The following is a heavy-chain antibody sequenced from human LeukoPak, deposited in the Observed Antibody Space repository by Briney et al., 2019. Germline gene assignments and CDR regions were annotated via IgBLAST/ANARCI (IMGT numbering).Heavy chain of an antibody. J-gene: IGHJ4*02. CDR3: ARRIAARLAHFDY. D-gene: IGHD6-6*01. V-gene: IGHV1-2*02. CDR1: GYTFTSYG. Sequence: GASVKVSCKASGYTFTSYGISWVRQAPGQGLEWMGWINPNSGGTNYAQKFQGRVTMTRDTSISTAYMELSRLRSDDTAVYYCARRIAARLAHFDYWGQGTLVTVSS. CDR2: INPNSGGT.